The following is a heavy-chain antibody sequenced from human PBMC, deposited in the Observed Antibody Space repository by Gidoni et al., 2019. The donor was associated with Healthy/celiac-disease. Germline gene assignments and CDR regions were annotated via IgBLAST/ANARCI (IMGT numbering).Heavy chain of an antibody. J-gene: IGHJ4*02. Sequence: EVQLLESGGDLVQPGGSLSLSCASSGFILSRYAMSWGRQAPGQGLEWVSAISGSAGGGTTYYADSVKGRFTLSRDNSKNTLYLQMNSLRPEDTAIYYCAKPLFVSRWYADFDYWGQGTLVAVSS. CDR1: GFILSRYA. D-gene: IGHD6-13*01. CDR2: ISGSAGGGTT. V-gene: IGHV3-23*01. CDR3: AKPLFVSRWYADFDY.